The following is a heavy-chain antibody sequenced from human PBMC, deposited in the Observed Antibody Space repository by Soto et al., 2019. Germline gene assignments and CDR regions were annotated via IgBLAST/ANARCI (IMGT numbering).Heavy chain of an antibody. Sequence: AASVKVSCKASGGSLSTNPISWVRQAPGQGLEWMGGTGSGTGPGNHAQKFQGRLTVTADKSTSTVYMELTNLSSEDTAVYYCARRHSGGFFRFFGSWGQGTLVTVSS. D-gene: IGHD2-15*01. J-gene: IGHJ4*02. CDR1: GGSLSTNP. CDR3: ARRHSGGFFRFFGS. V-gene: IGHV1-69*06. CDR2: TGSGTGPG.